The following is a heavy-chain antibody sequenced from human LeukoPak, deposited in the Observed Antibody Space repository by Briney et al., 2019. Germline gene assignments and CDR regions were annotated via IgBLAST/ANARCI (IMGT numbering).Heavy chain of an antibody. J-gene: IGHJ4*02. Sequence: GGSLRLSCAASGFTFSSYAMHWVRQAPGKGLEWVAVISYDGSNKYYADSVKGRFTISRDNSKNTLYLQMNSLRAEDTAVYYCARDEAYCSSTSCYRSPGDYFDYWGQGTLVTVSS. CDR3: ARDEAYCSSTSCYRSPGDYFDY. V-gene: IGHV3-30-3*01. D-gene: IGHD2-2*02. CDR2: ISYDGSNK. CDR1: GFTFSSYA.